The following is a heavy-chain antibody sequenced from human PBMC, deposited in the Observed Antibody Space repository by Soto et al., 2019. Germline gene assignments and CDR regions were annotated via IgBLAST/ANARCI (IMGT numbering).Heavy chain of an antibody. Sequence: GESLKISCKGSGYSFTNYWIGWVRQMPGRGLEWMGIIYPGDSDIRYSPTFQGQVTILADKSISTAYLQWSSLKASDTAMYYCAARHCSGGSCYHFYFEYWGQGTLVTVAS. CDR1: GYSFTNYW. CDR2: IYPGDSDI. CDR3: AARHCSGGSCYHFYFEY. J-gene: IGHJ4*02. D-gene: IGHD2-15*01. V-gene: IGHV5-51*01.